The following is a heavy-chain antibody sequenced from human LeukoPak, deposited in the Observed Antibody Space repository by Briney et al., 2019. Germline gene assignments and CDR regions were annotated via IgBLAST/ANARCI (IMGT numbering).Heavy chain of an antibody. CDR1: VFHFCV. D-gene: IGHD1-14*01. J-gene: IGHJ4*02. V-gene: IGHV3-7*01. Sequence: GVSLTLPCGASVFHFCVIWVRRAPGTGLEWVDNIKDDGKGKYYVYSVKAKVTISRENAKKSLYLQMNSLRAKDTAVYYCARGYLAGTDYWGQGTLVTVSS. CDR3: ARGYLAGTDY. CDR2: IKDDGKGK.